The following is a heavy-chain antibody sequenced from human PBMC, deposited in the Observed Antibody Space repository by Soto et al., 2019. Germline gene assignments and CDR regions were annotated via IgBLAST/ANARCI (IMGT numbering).Heavy chain of an antibody. J-gene: IGHJ6*02. V-gene: IGHV1-18*01. CDR1: GYTFTSYG. Sequence: VKFSCKAAGYTFTSYGISWVRQAPGQGLEWMGWISAYNGNTNYAQKLQGRVTMTTDTSTSTAYMELRSLRSDDTAVYYCARSTIFGVVITNYYYYGMDVWGQGTTVTVSS. CDR3: ARSTIFGVVITNYYYYGMDV. CDR2: ISAYNGNT. D-gene: IGHD3-3*01.